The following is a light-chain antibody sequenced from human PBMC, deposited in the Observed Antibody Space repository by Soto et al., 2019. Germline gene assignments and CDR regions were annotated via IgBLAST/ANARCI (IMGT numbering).Light chain of an antibody. J-gene: IGKJ1*01. V-gene: IGKV1-39*01. CDR3: QQHYIHWT. CDR2: DAS. CDR1: QNIGKY. Sequence: DIQMTQSPSSLSASLGDRVTITCRASQNIGKYVNWFQQKPGEAPQLLIYDASTLESGVPSRFSGSGSGTEFTLSISSLQPDDFATYYCQQHYIHWTFGQGTKVDIK.